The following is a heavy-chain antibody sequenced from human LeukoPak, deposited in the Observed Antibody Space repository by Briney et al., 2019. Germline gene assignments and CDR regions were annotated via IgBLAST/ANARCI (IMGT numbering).Heavy chain of an antibody. J-gene: IGHJ4*02. D-gene: IGHD3-22*01. CDR1: GFTFTDYY. CDR3: AREDDSSGSDDY. CDR2: INANGGGT. V-gene: IGHV1-2*06. Sequence: ASVKVSCKASGFTFTDYYLHWVRQAPGQGLEWMGRINANGGGTNYAQKFQGRVTMTRDTSISTAYMELSRLRSDDTAVYYCAREDDSSGSDDYWGQGTLVTVSS.